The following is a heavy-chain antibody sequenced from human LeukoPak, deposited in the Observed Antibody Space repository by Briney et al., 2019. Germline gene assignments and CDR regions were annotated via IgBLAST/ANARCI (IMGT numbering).Heavy chain of an antibody. J-gene: IGHJ4*02. D-gene: IGHD3-22*01. CDR1: GFTVSSNY. CDR2: IYSGGRT. V-gene: IGHV3-66*01. CDR3: ARESNSGYYLSY. Sequence: PGGSLRLSRAASGFTVSSNYMSWVRQAPGKGLEWVSVIYSGGRTYYADSVKGRFTISRDNSKNTLYLQMNSLRVEETAVYYCARESNSGYYLSYWGQGTLVTVSS.